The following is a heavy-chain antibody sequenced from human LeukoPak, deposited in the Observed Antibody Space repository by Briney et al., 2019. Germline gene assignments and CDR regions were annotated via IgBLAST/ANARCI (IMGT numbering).Heavy chain of an antibody. J-gene: IGHJ4*02. V-gene: IGHV4-59*08. CDR1: GGSISSYY. CDR2: IYYSGST. D-gene: IGHD5-12*01. Sequence: PSETLSLTCTVSGGSISSYYWSWIRQPPGKGLEWIGYIYYSGSTNYNPSLKSRVTISVDTSKNQFSLKVSSVTAADTAVYYCARLGDGYKLDNWGQGTLVTVSS. CDR3: ARLGDGYKLDN.